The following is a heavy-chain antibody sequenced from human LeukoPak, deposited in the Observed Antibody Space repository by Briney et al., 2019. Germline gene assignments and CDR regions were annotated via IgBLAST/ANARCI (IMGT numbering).Heavy chain of an antibody. V-gene: IGHV3-53*01. D-gene: IGHD6-13*01. Sequence: PGGSLRLSCAASGFTVSSNYMSWVRQAPGKGLEWVSVLYGGGATFYSDSVKGRFTIPRDNSKNTLYLQMNSLTAEDTAIYYCARASTIGAAGLFDYWGQGALVTVSS. J-gene: IGHJ4*02. CDR3: ARASTIGAAGLFDY. CDR2: LYGGGAT. CDR1: GFTVSSNY.